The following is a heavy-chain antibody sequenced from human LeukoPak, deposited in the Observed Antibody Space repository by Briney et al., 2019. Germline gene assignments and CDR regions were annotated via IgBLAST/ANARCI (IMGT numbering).Heavy chain of an antibody. CDR3: ARVIVVVPAAIQYFDY. CDR2: ISAYNGNT. Sequence: ASVKVSCKASGYTFTGYYMHWVRQAPGQGLEWMGWISAYNGNTNYAQKLQGRVTMTTDTSTSTAYMELRSLRSDDTAVYYCARVIVVVPAAIQYFDYWGQGTLVTVSS. V-gene: IGHV1-18*04. CDR1: GYTFTGYY. J-gene: IGHJ4*02. D-gene: IGHD2-2*01.